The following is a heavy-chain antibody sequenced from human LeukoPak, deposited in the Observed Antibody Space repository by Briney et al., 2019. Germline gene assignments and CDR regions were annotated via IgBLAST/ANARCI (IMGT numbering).Heavy chain of an antibody. CDR3: ARLPRQQLNYYYYMDV. Sequence: SETLSLTCTVSGDSISSSSYYWGWIRQPPGKGLEWIGSIYYSGSTYYNPSLKSRVTISVDTSKNQFSLKLSSVTAADTAVYYCARLPRQQLNYYYYMDVWGKGTTVTISS. J-gene: IGHJ6*03. CDR2: IYYSGST. D-gene: IGHD6-13*01. V-gene: IGHV4-39*01. CDR1: GDSISSSSYY.